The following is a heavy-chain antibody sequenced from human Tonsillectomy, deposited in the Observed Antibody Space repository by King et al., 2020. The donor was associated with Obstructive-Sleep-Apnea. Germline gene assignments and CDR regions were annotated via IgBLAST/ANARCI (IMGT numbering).Heavy chain of an antibody. CDR2: IKGDGSVK. Sequence: QLVQSGGGLVRPGGSLRLSCAGSGFTFRSYWMTWVRRAPGKGLEWVANIKGDGSVKHLVASVEGRFIISRDNAKNSLYLQMDSLRAEDTAVYYCARGISHCLGIYCYDVFDIWGRGTVVTVSS. V-gene: IGHV3-7*04. CDR3: ARGISHCLGIYCYDVFDI. J-gene: IGHJ3*02. CDR1: GFTFRSYW. D-gene: IGHD3-10*02.